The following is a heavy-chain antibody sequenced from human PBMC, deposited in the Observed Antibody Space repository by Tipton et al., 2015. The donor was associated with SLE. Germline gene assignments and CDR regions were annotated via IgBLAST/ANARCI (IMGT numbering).Heavy chain of an antibody. CDR3: ARAMVRGEWYFDY. J-gene: IGHJ4*02. CDR1: GFTVSSNY. D-gene: IGHD3-10*01. V-gene: IGHV3-53*01. CDR2: IYSGGST. Sequence: SLRLSCAASGFTVSSNYMSWVRQAPGKGLEWVSVIYSGGSTYYADSVKGLFTISRDNSKNTLYLQMNSLRAEDTAVYYCARAMVRGEWYFDYWGQGTLVTVSS.